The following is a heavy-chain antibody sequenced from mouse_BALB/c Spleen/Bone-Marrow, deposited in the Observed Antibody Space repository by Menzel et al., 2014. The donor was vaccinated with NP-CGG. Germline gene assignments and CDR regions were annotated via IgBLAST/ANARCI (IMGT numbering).Heavy chain of an antibody. CDR2: ITKGGGST. CDR1: GFTFSDYY. J-gene: IGHJ4*01. CDR3: ARQLAYAMDY. Sequence: LQQSGGGLVQPRGSLKLSCATSGFTFSDYYMYWVRQTPEKRLEWVAYITKGGGSTYYPDIVKGRFTISRDNAKNTLYLQMSRLKSEDTAMYYCARQLAYAMDYWGQGTSVTVSS. V-gene: IGHV5-12*02.